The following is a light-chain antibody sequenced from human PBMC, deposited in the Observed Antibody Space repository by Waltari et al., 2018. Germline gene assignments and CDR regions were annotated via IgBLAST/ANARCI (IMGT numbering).Light chain of an antibody. CDR3: QQGYSYPFT. J-gene: IGKJ3*01. V-gene: IGKV1-16*01. CDR1: QGIGNN. Sequence: DIQMTQYPSSLSASVVDTVTITCQASQGIGNNLNWYQQKPGKAPKLLIYRASSLQSGIPSRFSGSGSGTDFTLTISSLQPEDFATYYCQQGYSYPFTFGPGTKLDIK. CDR2: RAS.